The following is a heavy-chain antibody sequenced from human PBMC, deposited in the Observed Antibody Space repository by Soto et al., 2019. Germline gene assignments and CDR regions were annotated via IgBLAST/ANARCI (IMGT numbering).Heavy chain of an antibody. CDR2: ISPYNGNT. CDR3: ARDGDRCTSTRCSPWPDTHFDL. CDR1: GYTFTNYG. D-gene: IGHD2-2*01. Sequence: QVQRVQSGDEVEKPGASVKVSCKASGYTFTNYGISWVRQAPGQGLEWVGWISPYNGNTKYPQKRQGRVTMTPDNSTRTSYMELRSLRSDDTAVYFCARDGDRCTSTRCSPWPDTHFDLWGRGTLVTVSS. J-gene: IGHJ2*01. V-gene: IGHV1-18*01.